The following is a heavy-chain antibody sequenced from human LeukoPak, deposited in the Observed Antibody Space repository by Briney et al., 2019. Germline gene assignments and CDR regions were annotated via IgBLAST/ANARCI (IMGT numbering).Heavy chain of an antibody. V-gene: IGHV2-70*01. CDR1: GFSLSTSGVA. J-gene: IGHJ4*02. Sequence: SGPTLVNPTQTLTLTCSFSGFSLSTSGVAVGWIRQPPGKALEWLALIDWDDDKYYSTSLKTRLTISKDTSKNQVVLTMTNMDPVDTATYYCARMLYGDSVNYFDYWGQGTLVTVSS. CDR3: ARMLYGDSVNYFDY. CDR2: IDWDDDK. D-gene: IGHD4-17*01.